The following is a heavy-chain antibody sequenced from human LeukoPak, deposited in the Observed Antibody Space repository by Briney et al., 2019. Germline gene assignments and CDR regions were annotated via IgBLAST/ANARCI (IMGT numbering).Heavy chain of an antibody. D-gene: IGHD3-10*01. J-gene: IGHJ6*04. Sequence: SETLSLTCAVYGGSFSGYYWSWIRQPPGKGLEWIGEINHSGSTNYNPSLKSRVTISVDTSKNQFSLKLSSVTAADTAVYYCARGRGSGQNYYGMDVWGKGTTVTVSS. CDR3: ARGRGSGQNYYGMDV. V-gene: IGHV4-34*01. CDR1: GGSFSGYY. CDR2: INHSGST.